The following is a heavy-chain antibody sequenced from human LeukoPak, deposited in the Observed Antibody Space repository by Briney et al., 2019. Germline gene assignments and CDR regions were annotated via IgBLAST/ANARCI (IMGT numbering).Heavy chain of an antibody. CDR1: GFTLRRYA. Sequence: GGSLRLYCAACGFTLRRYAMSWVGQAPGKGVEWVSAIIGSGASTYYAYSLKGRFTISRDNSKNTLYLQMDSLRAEDTAVYYCAKDLYSSSWPYFDYWGQGTLVTVSS. CDR2: IIGSGAST. D-gene: IGHD6-13*01. CDR3: AKDLYSSSWPYFDY. J-gene: IGHJ4*02. V-gene: IGHV3-23*01.